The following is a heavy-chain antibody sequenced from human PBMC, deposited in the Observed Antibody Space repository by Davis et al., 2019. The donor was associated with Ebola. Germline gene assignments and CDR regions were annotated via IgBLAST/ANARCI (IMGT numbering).Heavy chain of an antibody. CDR1: GFTFSSYE. J-gene: IGHJ6*02. V-gene: IGHV3-48*03. D-gene: IGHD3-3*01. CDR2: ISSSGSTI. Sequence: GSLRLSCAASGFTFSSYEMNWVRQAPGKGLEWVSYISSSGSTIYYADSVKGRFTISRDNAKNSLYLQMNSLRAEDTAVYYCARGGFWSGIYYYYYGMDVWGQGTTVTVSS. CDR3: ARGGFWSGIYYYYYGMDV.